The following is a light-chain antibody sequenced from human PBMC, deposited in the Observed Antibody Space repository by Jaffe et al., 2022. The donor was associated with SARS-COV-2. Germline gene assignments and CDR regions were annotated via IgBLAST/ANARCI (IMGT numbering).Light chain of an antibody. CDR1: SGSVSTSDY. Sequence: QTVVTQEPSFSVSPGGTVTLTCGLSSGSVSTSDYPSWYQLTPGQAPRTLIYSTNTRSSGVPDRFSGSILGNKAALTITGAQADDESDYYCVLYMGSGIWVFGGGTKLTVL. V-gene: IGLV8-61*01. CDR2: STN. J-gene: IGLJ3*02. CDR3: VLYMGSGIWV.